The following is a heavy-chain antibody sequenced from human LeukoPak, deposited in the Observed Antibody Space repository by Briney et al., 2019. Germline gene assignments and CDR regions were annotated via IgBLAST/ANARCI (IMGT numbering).Heavy chain of an antibody. CDR1: GFTFSNYW. CDR2: IKQDGSET. V-gene: IGHV3-7*01. CDR3: ARGGSGYSYGKIDS. D-gene: IGHD5-18*01. J-gene: IGHJ4*02. Sequence: QSGGSLRLSCAASGFTFSNYWMNWVRQAPGKGLEWVANIKQDGSETYYVDSVKGRFTISRGNAKNSLYLQMNSLRDEDTAVYYCARGGSGYSYGKIDSWGQGILVTVSS.